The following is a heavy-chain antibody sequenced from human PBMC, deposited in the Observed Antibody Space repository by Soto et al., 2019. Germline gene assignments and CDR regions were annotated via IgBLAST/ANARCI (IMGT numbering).Heavy chain of an antibody. J-gene: IGHJ5*02. V-gene: IGHV3-33*01. CDR2: IWYDGSNT. CDR1: GFIFRSYG. D-gene: IGHD6-19*01. CDR3: ASSAS. Sequence: GGSLRLSCAASGFIFRSYGMHWVRQAPGKGLEWVAVIWYDGSNTYYADPVKGRFTISRDNSKNTLFLQMNSLRAEDTAVYYCASSASWGRGTLVTVSS.